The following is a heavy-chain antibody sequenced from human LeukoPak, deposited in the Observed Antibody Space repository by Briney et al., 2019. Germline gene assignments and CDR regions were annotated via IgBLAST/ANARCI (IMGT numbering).Heavy chain of an antibody. CDR3: ARELMGGTFDY. J-gene: IGHJ4*02. CDR2: IKPNGGGT. D-gene: IGHD2-8*01. CDR1: GFALTSYV. Sequence: GASVKVSCRASGFALTSYVIHFVRQAPGQGLEWMGWIKPNGGGTHYAQRFRDRVTVTRDTPINTAYMELTRLTLDDTAVIYCARELMGGTFDYWGQGSQVTVSS. V-gene: IGHV1-2*02.